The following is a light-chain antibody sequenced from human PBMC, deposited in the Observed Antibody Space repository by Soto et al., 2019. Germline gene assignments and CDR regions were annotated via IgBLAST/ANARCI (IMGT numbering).Light chain of an antibody. J-gene: IGLJ2*01. Sequence: QSALTQPASVSRSPGQSITISCTGTSSDVGGYNFVSWYQQHPGKAPKLILHDVYNRPSGVSDRFSGSKSGNTASLTISGLQAEDEADYHCSSYTSTSTVVFGGGTKVTVL. CDR1: SSDVGGYNF. CDR2: DVY. CDR3: SSYTSTSTVV. V-gene: IGLV2-14*01.